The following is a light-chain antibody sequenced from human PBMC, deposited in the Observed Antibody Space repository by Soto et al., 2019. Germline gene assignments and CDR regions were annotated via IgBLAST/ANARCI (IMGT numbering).Light chain of an antibody. Sequence: DIVMTQSPLSLPVTPGEPASISCRSSQSLLHSNGYNYLDWYLQKPGQSPQLLIYLGSNRASGVPDRFSGSGSGTDFTLKISRVEDEDVGVYYCMQALQTPLTFGQGTKVDIK. CDR1: QSLLHSNGYNY. J-gene: IGKJ1*01. CDR2: LGS. V-gene: IGKV2-28*01. CDR3: MQALQTPLT.